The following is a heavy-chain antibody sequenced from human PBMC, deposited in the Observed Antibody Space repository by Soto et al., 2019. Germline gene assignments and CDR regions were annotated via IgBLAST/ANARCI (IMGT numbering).Heavy chain of an antibody. J-gene: IGHJ4*02. V-gene: IGHV1-3*04. CDR2: VNTGNGHT. CDR3: ARAYHYFDY. CDR1: GYTFTSYV. Sequence: QVHLVQSGAEVKKPGASVRVSCKASGYTFTSYVIHWVRQAPGQSLEWMGWVNTGNGHTRYSQKFQDRVTITRDTSATTAYMELSSLRSEDTAVYFCARAYHYFDYWGQGTLVTVSS. D-gene: IGHD2-2*02.